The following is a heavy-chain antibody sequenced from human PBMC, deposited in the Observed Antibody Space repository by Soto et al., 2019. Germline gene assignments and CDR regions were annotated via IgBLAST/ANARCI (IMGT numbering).Heavy chain of an antibody. Sequence: GASVKVSCKASGYTFTSYGISWVRQAPGQGLEWMGWISAYNGNTNYAQKHQGRVTMTTDTSTSTAYMELSSLRSEDTAVYYCARNFISTSWDYYYYYGMDVWGQGTTVTVSS. CDR3: ARNFISTSWDYYYYYGMDV. CDR2: ISAYNGNT. CDR1: GYTFTSYG. D-gene: IGHD2-2*01. J-gene: IGHJ6*02. V-gene: IGHV1-18*01.